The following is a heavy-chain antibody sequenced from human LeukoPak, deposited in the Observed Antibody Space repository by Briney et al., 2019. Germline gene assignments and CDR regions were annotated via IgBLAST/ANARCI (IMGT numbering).Heavy chain of an antibody. D-gene: IGHD2-2*01. CDR1: GGSISSYY. CDR3: ARHSCTSSSTCSAYFQH. J-gene: IGHJ1*01. V-gene: IGHV4-59*08. CDR2: IYYSGST. Sequence: SETLSLTCTVSGGSISSYYWSWIRQPPRKGLEWIGYIYYSGSTNYSPSLKSRVTISVDTSKNQFSLKLSAVTAADTAVYYCARHSCTSSSTCSAYFQHWGQGTLVTVSS.